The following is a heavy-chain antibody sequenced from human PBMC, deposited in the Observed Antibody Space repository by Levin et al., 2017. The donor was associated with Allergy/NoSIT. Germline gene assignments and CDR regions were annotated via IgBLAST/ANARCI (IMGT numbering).Heavy chain of an antibody. CDR3: AIIAAAGGRGGMDV. CDR2: MNPNSGNT. V-gene: IGHV1-8*01. CDR1: GYTFTSYD. Sequence: GESLKISCKASGYTFTSYDINWVRQATGQGLEWMGWMNPNSGNTGYAQKFQGRVTMTRNTSISTAYMELSSLRSEDTAVYYCAIIAAAGGRGGMDVWGQGTTVTVSS. D-gene: IGHD6-13*01. J-gene: IGHJ6*02.